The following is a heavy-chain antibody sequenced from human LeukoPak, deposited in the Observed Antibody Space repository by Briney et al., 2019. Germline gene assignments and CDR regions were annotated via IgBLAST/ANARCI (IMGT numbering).Heavy chain of an antibody. V-gene: IGHV4-59*10. D-gene: IGHD4-17*01. CDR3: ARYGVYGDYDY. CDR2: IYYTGST. CDR1: GGSFSGYY. J-gene: IGHJ4*02. Sequence: SETLSLTCAVYGGSFSGYYWSWIRQPPGKAQDWIGGIYYTGSTSYNLSLKSRVTMSVDTSKNQFSLQVRSVTAADTAVYYCARYGVYGDYDYWGQGTLVTVSS.